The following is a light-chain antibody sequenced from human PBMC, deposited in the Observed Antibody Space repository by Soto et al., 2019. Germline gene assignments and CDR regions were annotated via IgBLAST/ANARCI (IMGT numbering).Light chain of an antibody. CDR3: QQYGTSLLT. CDR1: QSVSSSN. CDR2: GAS. Sequence: EIVLTQSPGTLSLSPGERATLSCRASQSVSSSNLAWYQQKPGQAPRLLMYGASSRATGIPDRFSGSGSGTDFTLTISRLEPEDFAVYYCQQYGTSLLTFGGGTKVEIK. J-gene: IGKJ4*01. V-gene: IGKV3-20*01.